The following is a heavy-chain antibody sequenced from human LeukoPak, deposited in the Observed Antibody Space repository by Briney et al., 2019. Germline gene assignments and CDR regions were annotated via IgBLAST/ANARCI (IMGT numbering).Heavy chain of an antibody. CDR1: GFTFTNAW. Sequence: GGSLRLSCAVSGFTFTNAWMSWVRRAPGKGLEWVGRIRSEVDGGITDYAAPVRGRFTISRDDSKNTLYLQLNSLKTEDTAVYYCTTDFRGTNPFAYWSQGTLVTVSS. J-gene: IGHJ4*02. CDR3: TTDFRGTNPFAY. V-gene: IGHV3-15*01. D-gene: IGHD3-10*01. CDR2: IRSEVDGGIT.